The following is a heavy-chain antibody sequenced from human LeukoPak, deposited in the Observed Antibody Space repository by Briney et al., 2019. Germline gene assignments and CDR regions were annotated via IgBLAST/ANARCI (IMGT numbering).Heavy chain of an antibody. CDR1: GFTLTDTY. D-gene: IGHD3-16*01. CDR2: ISPSGTDI. J-gene: IGHJ4*02. Sequence: GGSLRLSCAVSGFTLTDTYMTWIRQAPGKGLESLSYISPSGTDISYADSVKGRFTISRDNAKNSLYLQMDSLRAEDTAVYYCAKGVYDWDGLYYFKYWGQGALVTVSS. CDR3: AKGVYDWDGLYYFKY. V-gene: IGHV3-11*04.